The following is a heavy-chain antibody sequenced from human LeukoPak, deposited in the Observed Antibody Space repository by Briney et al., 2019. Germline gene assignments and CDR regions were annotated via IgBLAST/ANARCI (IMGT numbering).Heavy chain of an antibody. Sequence: PSETLSLTCTVSGGSITRTSYFWNWIRQSPGGGLEWIGSIYYTGDTYYNPSLKSRVTLSVDTSRNQFSLNLTSVTAADTAVYYCASLGPYSSDWYSDAWGQGALVTVSS. V-gene: IGHV4-39*01. CDR1: GGSITRTSYF. J-gene: IGHJ4*02. D-gene: IGHD6-19*01. CDR2: IYYTGDT. CDR3: ASLGPYSSDWYSDA.